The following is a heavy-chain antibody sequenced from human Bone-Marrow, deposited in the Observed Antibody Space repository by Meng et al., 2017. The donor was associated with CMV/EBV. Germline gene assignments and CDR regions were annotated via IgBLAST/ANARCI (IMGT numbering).Heavy chain of an antibody. V-gene: IGHV4-39*07. CDR2: INHGGST. Sequence: SETLSLTCTVSGGSISSSSYYWSWIRQPPGKGLEWFGEINHGGSTNYNPSLKSRVTISVDTSKNRFSLKLGSVTAADTAVYYCARCSTSCDFDYWGQGTLVTVSS. CDR3: ARCSTSCDFDY. CDR1: GGSISSSSYY. J-gene: IGHJ4*02. D-gene: IGHD2-2*01.